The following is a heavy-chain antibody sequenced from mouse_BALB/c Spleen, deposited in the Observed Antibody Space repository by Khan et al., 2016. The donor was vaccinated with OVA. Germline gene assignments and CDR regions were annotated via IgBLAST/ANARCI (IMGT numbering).Heavy chain of an antibody. V-gene: IGHV3-2*02. CDR1: GYSITSDYA. CDR2: ISYSGST. Sequence: EVQLQESGPGLVKPSQSLSLTCTVTGYSITSDYAWNWIRQFPGNKLEWMGYISYSGSTAYNPSLKSRISITRDTSKNQVFLQLNTVTTEDTATYYCASIIHYYYGSNFERYYFDYWGQGTTLTVSS. D-gene: IGHD1-1*01. CDR3: ASIIHYYYGSNFERYYFDY. J-gene: IGHJ2*01.